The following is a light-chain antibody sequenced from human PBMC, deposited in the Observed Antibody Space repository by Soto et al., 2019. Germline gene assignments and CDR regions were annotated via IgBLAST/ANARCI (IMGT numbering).Light chain of an antibody. J-gene: IGLJ1*01. CDR3: YSYAGSGPDV. CDR2: EGT. Sequence: QSALTQPASVSGSPGQSITISCTGTNSDVGTYNLVSWYQQHPGKAPKLMTYEGTKRPSGVSNRFSGPNSGNTASLTISGLQAEDEADYYCYSYAGSGPDVFGTGTKLTVL. V-gene: IGLV2-23*01. CDR1: NSDVGTYNL.